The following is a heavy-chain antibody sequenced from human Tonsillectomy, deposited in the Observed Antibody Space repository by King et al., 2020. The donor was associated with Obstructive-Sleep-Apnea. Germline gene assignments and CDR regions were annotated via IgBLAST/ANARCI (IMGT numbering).Heavy chain of an antibody. J-gene: IGHJ4*02. D-gene: IGHD4-17*01. CDR2: IYYSGST. CDR1: GASFSIGGYY. Sequence: VQLQESGPGLVKPSQTLSLTCTVSGASFSIGGYYWSWIRQHPGKGLEWLGYIYYSGSTYSNPSLKSRVTLSVDTSKSQFSLKLSSVTAADTAVYYCARVVDYGDYEDFWGQGTLVFVSS. CDR3: ARVVDYGDYEDF. V-gene: IGHV4-31*03.